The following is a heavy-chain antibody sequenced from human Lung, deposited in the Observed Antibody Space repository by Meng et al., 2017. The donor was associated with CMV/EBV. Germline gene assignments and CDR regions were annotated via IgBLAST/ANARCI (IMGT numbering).Heavy chain of an antibody. J-gene: IGHJ6*02. CDR1: GFTFSTYT. Sequence: GGSXRLXCAASGFTFSTYTINWVRQAPGKGLEWVSCISSSSSYIYYADSVKGRFTISRDNAKNSVYLQMDSLRADDTAVYYCARARVFYAMDVWGQGTTVTVSS. V-gene: IGHV3-21*01. CDR2: ISSSSSYI. CDR3: ARARVFYAMDV.